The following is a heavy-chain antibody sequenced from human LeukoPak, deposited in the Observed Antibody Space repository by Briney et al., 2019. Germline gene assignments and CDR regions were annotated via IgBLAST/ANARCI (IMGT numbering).Heavy chain of an antibody. J-gene: IGHJ4*02. CDR1: GFIFSNYA. CDR3: ARGYCSSISCYVDY. CDR2: ISYDGSNK. V-gene: IGHV3-30*04. D-gene: IGHD2-2*01. Sequence: PGGSLRLSCAASGFIFSNYAIHWVRQAPGKGLEWVAVISYDGSNKYYADPVKGRFTISRDISKNTLYLQMNGLRAEDTAVYYCARGYCSSISCYVDYWGQGTLVTVSS.